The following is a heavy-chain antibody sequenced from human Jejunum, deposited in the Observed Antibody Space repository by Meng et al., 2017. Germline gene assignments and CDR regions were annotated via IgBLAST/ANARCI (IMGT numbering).Heavy chain of an antibody. CDR1: GFTFSSYG. V-gene: IGHV3-48*03. D-gene: IGHD3-22*01. CDR2: ISTSGSTI. J-gene: IGHJ3*02. Sequence: GESLKISCAASGFTFSSYGMNWVRQAPGKGLEWLSHISTSGSTIYYADSVKGRFTISRDNTKNSLYLQMNSLRAEDTAVYYCRGWLSTFDIWGQGTMVTVSS. CDR3: RGWLSTFDI.